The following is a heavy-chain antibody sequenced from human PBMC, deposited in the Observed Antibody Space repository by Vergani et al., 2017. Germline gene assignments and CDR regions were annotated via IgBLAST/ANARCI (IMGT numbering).Heavy chain of an antibody. CDR1: GFTFDDYA. CDR3: AKDRGVAGSHAFDI. V-gene: IGHV3-9*01. CDR2: ISWNSGSI. J-gene: IGHJ3*02. D-gene: IGHD6-19*01. Sequence: EVQLVESGGGLVQPGRSLRLSCAASGFTFDDYAMHWVRHAPGKGLEWVSGISWNSGSIGYADSVKGRFTISRDNAKNSLYLQMNSLRAEDTALYYCAKDRGVAGSHAFDIWGQGTMVTVSS.